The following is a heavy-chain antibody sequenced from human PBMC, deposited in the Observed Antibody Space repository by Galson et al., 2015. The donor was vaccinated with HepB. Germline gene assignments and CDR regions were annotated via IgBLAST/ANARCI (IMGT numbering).Heavy chain of an antibody. CDR1: GFAFSSYS. Sequence: SLRLSCAASGFAFSSYSMNWVRQAPGKGLEWVSYISSSSSTIYYADSVKGRFTISRDNAKNSLYLQMNSLRAEDTAVYYCARDRAYYDFGSAHLDAFDIWGQGTMVTVSS. CDR2: ISSSSSTI. CDR3: ARDRAYYDFGSAHLDAFDI. J-gene: IGHJ3*02. V-gene: IGHV3-48*01. D-gene: IGHD3-3*01.